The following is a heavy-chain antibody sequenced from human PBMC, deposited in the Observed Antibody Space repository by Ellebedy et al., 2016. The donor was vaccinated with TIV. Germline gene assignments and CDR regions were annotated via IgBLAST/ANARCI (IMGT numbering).Heavy chain of an antibody. D-gene: IGHD3-3*01. CDR3: ARTYYDFWSGFSAPYYFDY. CDR1: GGSISPYY. Sequence: MPGGSLRLSCTVSGGSISPYYWSWIRQPPGKGLERIGYIYYSGSTNYNPSLKSRLTISLDTSKNQFSLKLSSVTAADTAVYYCARTYYDFWSGFSAPYYFDYWGQGTLVTVSS. V-gene: IGHV4-59*01. CDR2: IYYSGST. J-gene: IGHJ4*02.